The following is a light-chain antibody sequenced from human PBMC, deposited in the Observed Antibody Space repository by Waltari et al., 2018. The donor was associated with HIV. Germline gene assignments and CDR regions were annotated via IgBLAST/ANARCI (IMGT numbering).Light chain of an antibody. CDR1: SGSVSTRYY. CDR3: VLVMGNGIWV. Sequence: QTVVTQEPSFSVSPGGTITLTCGLSSGSVSTRYYPSWYQQTPGQSPRTTIYSTNTRCSGVPDRFSGSILGNKAALTIAGAQADDESDYYGVLVMGNGIWVFGGGTKLTVL. V-gene: IGLV8-61*01. CDR2: STN. J-gene: IGLJ3*02.